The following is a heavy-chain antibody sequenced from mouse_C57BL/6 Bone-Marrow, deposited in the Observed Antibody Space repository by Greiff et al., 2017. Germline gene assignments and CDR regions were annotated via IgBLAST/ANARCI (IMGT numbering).Heavy chain of an antibody. CDR2: ISSGSSTI. D-gene: IGHD1-1*01. CDR3: ARKVDYYGSSPPY. V-gene: IGHV5-17*01. J-gene: IGHJ3*01. CDR1: GFTFSDYG. Sequence: DVHLVESGGGLVKPGGSLKLSCAASGFTFSDYGMHWVRQAPEKGLEWVAYISSGSSTIYYADTVKGRFTISRDNAKNTLFLQMTSLRSEDTAMYYCARKVDYYGSSPPYWGQGTLVTVSA.